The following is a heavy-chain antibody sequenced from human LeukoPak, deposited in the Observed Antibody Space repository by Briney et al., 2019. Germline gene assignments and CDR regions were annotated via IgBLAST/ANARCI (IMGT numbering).Heavy chain of an antibody. V-gene: IGHV3-30*02. J-gene: IGHJ4*02. CDR2: IRYDGSNK. CDR3: AKEDTIFGVVIGRGY. CDR1: AFTFRSYG. Sequence: GGSLRLSCAVSAFTFRSYGMHWVRQAPGKGLEWVVFIRYDGSNKYYADSVKGRFTIARDNSKNTLYLQMNSLRAEDTAVYYCAKEDTIFGVVIGRGYWGQGTLVTVSS. D-gene: IGHD3-3*01.